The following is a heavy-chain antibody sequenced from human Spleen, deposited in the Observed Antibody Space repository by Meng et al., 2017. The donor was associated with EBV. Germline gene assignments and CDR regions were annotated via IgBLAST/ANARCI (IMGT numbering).Heavy chain of an antibody. J-gene: IGHJ4*02. V-gene: IGHV4-4*02. CDR1: SGSINIGYW. D-gene: IGHD1-26*01. CDR3: ARSPYSGSYYANFDY. CDR2: VYHDGTT. Sequence: QGPLQLWGARLLKPSGTLAPTCAVSSGSINIGYWWSWVRQPPGKGLEWIGEVYHDGTTNYSPSLKSRLTISVEKSMNQFSLKLTSVTAADTAVYYCARSPYSGSYYANFDYWGQGVLVTVSS.